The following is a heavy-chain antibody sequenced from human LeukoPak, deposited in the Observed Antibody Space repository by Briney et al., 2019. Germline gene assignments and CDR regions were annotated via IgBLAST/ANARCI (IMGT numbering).Heavy chain of an antibody. CDR2: IYTSGST. V-gene: IGHV4-61*02. CDR1: GGSISSGSYY. D-gene: IGHD5-18*01. J-gene: IGHJ4*02. Sequence: SETLSLTCTVSGGSISSGSYYWSWIRQPAGKGLEWIGRIYTSGSTNYNPSLKSRVTISVDTSKNQFSLKLSSVTAADTAVYYCARGGERGYSHFDYWGEGTLVTVSS. CDR3: ARGGERGYSHFDY.